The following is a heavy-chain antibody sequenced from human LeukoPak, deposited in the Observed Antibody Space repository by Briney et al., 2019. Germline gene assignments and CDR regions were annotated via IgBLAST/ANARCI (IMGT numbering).Heavy chain of an antibody. CDR2: IIPILGIA. J-gene: IGHJ1*01. Sequence: SVKVSCKASEGTFSSYAISWVRQAPGQGLEWMGRIIPILGIANYAQKFQGRVTITADKSTSTAYMELSSLRSEDTAVYYCARGVYCSGGSCSEYLQHWGQGTLVTVSS. V-gene: IGHV1-69*04. CDR3: ARGVYCSGGSCSEYLQH. CDR1: EGTFSSYA. D-gene: IGHD2-15*01.